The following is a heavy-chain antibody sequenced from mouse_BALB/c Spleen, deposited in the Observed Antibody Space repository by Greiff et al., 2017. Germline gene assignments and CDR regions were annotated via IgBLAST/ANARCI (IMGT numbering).Heavy chain of an antibody. CDR2: ISSGSSTI. J-gene: IGHJ4*01. V-gene: IGHV5-17*02. CDR1: GFTFSSFG. Sequence: EVQLVESGGGLVQPGGSRKLSCAASGFTFSSFGMHWVSQAPEKGLEWVAYISSGSSTIYYADTVKGRFTISRDNPKNTLFLQMTSLRSEDTAMYYCARELDAMDYWGQGTSVTVSS. CDR3: ARELDAMDY.